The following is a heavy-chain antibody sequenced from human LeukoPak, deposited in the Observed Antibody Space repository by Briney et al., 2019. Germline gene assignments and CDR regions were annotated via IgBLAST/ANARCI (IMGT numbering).Heavy chain of an antibody. CDR3: ARHTHYCSSTSCYPRFDY. CDR1: GGSISSSSYY. V-gene: IGHV4-39*01. CDR2: IYYSGST. D-gene: IGHD2-2*01. J-gene: IGHJ4*02. Sequence: SETLSLTCTVSGGSISSSSYYWGWIRQPPGKGLEWIGSIYYSGSTYYNPSLKSRVTISVDTSKNQFSLKLSSVTAADTAVYYCARHTHYCSSTSCYPRFDYWGQGTLVTVSS.